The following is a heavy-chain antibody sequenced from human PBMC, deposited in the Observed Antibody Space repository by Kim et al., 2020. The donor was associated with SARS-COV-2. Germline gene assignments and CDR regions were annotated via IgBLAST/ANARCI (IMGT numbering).Heavy chain of an antibody. Sequence: SETLSLTCTVSGYSISSGYYWGWIRQPPGKGLEWIGSIYHSGSTYYNPSLKSRVTISVDTSKNQFSLKLSSVTAADTAVYYCARDGEIADHKGNYYYGMDVWGQGTTVTVSS. D-gene: IGHD6-13*01. V-gene: IGHV4-38-2*02. J-gene: IGHJ6*02. CDR1: GYSISSGYY. CDR2: IYHSGST. CDR3: ARDGEIADHKGNYYYGMDV.